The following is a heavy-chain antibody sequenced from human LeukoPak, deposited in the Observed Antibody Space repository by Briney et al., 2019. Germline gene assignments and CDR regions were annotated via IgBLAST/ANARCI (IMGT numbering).Heavy chain of an antibody. V-gene: IGHV4-34*01. D-gene: IGHD3-9*01. CDR1: GGSFSGYY. J-gene: IGHJ5*02. CDR2: INHSGST. CDR3: AREADYDILTGSSWFDP. Sequence: PSETLSLTCAVYGGSFSGYYWSWIRQPPGKGLEWIGEINHSGSTNYNPSLKSRVTISVDTSKNQFSLKLSSVTAADTAVCYCAREADYDILTGSSWFDPWGQGTLVTVSS.